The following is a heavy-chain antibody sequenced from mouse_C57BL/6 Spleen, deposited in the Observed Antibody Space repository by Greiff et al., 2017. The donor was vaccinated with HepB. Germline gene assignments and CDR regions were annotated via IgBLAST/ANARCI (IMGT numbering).Heavy chain of an antibody. CDR2: ISYDGSN. D-gene: IGHD2-4*01. Sequence: EVQLVESGPGLVKPSQSLSLTCSVTGYSITSGYYWNWIRQFPGNKLEWMGYISYDGSNNYNPSLKNRISITRDTSKNQFFLKLNSVTTEDTATYYCARGAYDYGFAYWGQGTLVTVSA. CDR1: GYSITSGYY. V-gene: IGHV3-6*01. CDR3: ARGAYDYGFAY. J-gene: IGHJ3*01.